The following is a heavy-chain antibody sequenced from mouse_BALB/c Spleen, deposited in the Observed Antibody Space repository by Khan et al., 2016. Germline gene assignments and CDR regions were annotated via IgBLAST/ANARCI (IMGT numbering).Heavy chain of an antibody. J-gene: IGHJ3*01. D-gene: IGHD3-1*01. Sequence: EVQLQESGPSLVKPSQTLSLTCSVTGDSITSGYWNWIRKFPGNKLEYMGYISYSGSTYYNPSLKSRVSITRDTSKNQYYLQLNSVTTEDTARYYCTSSQLRRAWFTYWGQGTLVTVSA. CDR2: ISYSGST. CDR3: TSSQLRRAWFTY. V-gene: IGHV3-8*02. CDR1: GDSITSGY.